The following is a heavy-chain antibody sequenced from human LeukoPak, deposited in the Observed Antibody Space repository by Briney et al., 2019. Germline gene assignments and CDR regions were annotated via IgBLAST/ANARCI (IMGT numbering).Heavy chain of an antibody. CDR1: GGSISSGSYY. J-gene: IGHJ6*02. CDR3: LGYCSSTSCLSDV. V-gene: IGHV4-61*02. CDR2: ISTSGST. Sequence: SQTLSLTCTVSGGSISSGSYYWSWIRQSAGKGLEWIGRISTSGSTNYNPSLKSRVTMSVDTSKNQFSLKLSSVTAADTAVYYCLGYCSSTSCLSDVWGQGTTVTVSS. D-gene: IGHD2-2*01.